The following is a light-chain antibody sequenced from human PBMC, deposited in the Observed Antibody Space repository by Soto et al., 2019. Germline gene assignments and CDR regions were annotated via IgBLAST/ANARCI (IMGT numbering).Light chain of an antibody. CDR1: SSDVGGYNY. Sequence: QPVLTQPASVSGSPGQSITISCTGTSSDVGGYNYVSWYQQHPGKVPKLMIYDVSNRPSGVSNRFSGSKSGNTASLTISGLQAEDEADYYCSSYTSSSTLDVFGTGTKLTVL. CDR3: SSYTSSSTLDV. CDR2: DVS. V-gene: IGLV2-14*01. J-gene: IGLJ1*01.